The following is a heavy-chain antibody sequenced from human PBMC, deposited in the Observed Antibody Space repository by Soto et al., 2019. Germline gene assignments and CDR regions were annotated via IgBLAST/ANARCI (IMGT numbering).Heavy chain of an antibody. D-gene: IGHD2-2*02. CDR1: GFTFSSYG. CDR2: ISYDGSNK. V-gene: IGHV3-30*03. J-gene: IGHJ4*02. CDR3: ARDSSILDIVVVPAAILGY. Sequence: SLKISCAASGFTFSSYGMHWVRQAPGKGLEWVAVISYDGSNKYYADSVKGRFTISRDNSKNTLYLQMNSLRAEDTAVYYCARDSSILDIVVVPAAILGYWGQGTLVTVSS.